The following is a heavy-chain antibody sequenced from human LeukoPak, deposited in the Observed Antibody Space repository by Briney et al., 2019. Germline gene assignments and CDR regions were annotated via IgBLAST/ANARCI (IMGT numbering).Heavy chain of an antibody. CDR2: ISYDGSNK. Sequence: GGSLRLSCAASGFTFSSYAMHWVRQAPGKGLEWVAVISYDGSNKYYADSVKGRFTISRDNSKNTLYLQMNSLRAEDTAVYYCARDGGGPYDYVWGSYRFFDYWGQGTLVTVSS. J-gene: IGHJ4*02. D-gene: IGHD3-16*02. CDR3: ARDGGGPYDYVWGSYRFFDY. V-gene: IGHV3-30*04. CDR1: GFTFSSYA.